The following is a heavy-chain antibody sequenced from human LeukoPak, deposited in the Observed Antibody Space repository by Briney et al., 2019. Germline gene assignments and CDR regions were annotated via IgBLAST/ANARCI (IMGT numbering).Heavy chain of an antibody. CDR3: ARVFGKVRGKYYYHMDV. V-gene: IGHV4-4*07. D-gene: IGHD3-10*01. CDR2: IYTSNST. Sequence: PSETLSLTCTVSGGSVSSYYWTWIRQSAGKGLEYIGRIYTSNSTNYNPSLKSRVTISVDTSKNQFSLKLSSVTAADTAVYYCARVFGKVRGKYYYHMDVWGKGTTVIVSS. J-gene: IGHJ6*03. CDR1: GGSVSSYY.